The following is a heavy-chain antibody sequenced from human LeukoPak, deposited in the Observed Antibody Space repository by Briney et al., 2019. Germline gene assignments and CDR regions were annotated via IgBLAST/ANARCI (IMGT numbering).Heavy chain of an antibody. V-gene: IGHV3-7*01. Sequence: GGSLRLSCAASGFTFSSYWTSWVRQAPGKGLEWVANMNRDGSEKNYVDSIKGRFTISRDNAANSLYLQMNSLRVEDTAVYYCARDGGIIRFGGQDVWGQGTTVIVS. CDR3: ARDGGIIRFGGQDV. CDR2: MNRDGSEK. CDR1: GFTFSSYW. J-gene: IGHJ6*02. D-gene: IGHD3-16*01.